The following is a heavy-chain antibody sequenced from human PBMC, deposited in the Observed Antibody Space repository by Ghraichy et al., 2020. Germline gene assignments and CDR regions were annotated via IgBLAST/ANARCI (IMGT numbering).Heavy chain of an antibody. Sequence: LSLTCAASGFTFSSYSMNWVRQAPGKGLEWVSSISSSSSYIYYADSVKGRFTISRDNAKNSLYLQMNSLRAEDTAVYYCARDFSGSLLFDYWGQGTLVTVSS. CDR1: GFTFSSYS. J-gene: IGHJ4*02. D-gene: IGHD1-26*01. V-gene: IGHV3-21*01. CDR2: ISSSSSYI. CDR3: ARDFSGSLLFDY.